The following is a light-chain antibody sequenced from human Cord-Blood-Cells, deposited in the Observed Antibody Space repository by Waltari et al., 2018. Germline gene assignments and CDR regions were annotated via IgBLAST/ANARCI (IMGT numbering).Light chain of an antibody. Sequence: QSALTQPASVSGSPGQSITISCTGTSSDVGGYNYGSRYQQHPGKAPKLMIYDVSKRPSGVSNRFSGSKSGNTASLTISGLQAEDEADYYCSSYTSSSTVVFGGGTKLTVL. J-gene: IGLJ2*01. CDR2: DVS. CDR3: SSYTSSSTVV. CDR1: SSDVGGYNY. V-gene: IGLV2-14*01.